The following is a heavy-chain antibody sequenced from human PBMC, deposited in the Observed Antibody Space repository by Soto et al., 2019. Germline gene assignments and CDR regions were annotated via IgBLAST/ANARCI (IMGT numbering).Heavy chain of an antibody. Sequence: GSLRLSCAASGFTVSSYGMHWVRQAPGKGLEWVAVISYDGSNKYYADSVKGRFTISRDNSKNTLYLQMNSLRAEDTAVYYCANARSLWYYYYGMDVWGQGT. J-gene: IGHJ6*02. D-gene: IGHD3-3*01. CDR3: ANARSLWYYYYGMDV. CDR1: GFTVSSYG. CDR2: ISYDGSNK. V-gene: IGHV3-30*18.